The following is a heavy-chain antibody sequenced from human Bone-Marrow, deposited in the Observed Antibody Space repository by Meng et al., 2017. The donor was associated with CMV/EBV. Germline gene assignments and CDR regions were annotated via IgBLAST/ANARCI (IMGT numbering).Heavy chain of an antibody. D-gene: IGHD2-15*01. CDR1: GGPISSYY. CDR2: IYYSGST. Sequence: SETLSLTCTVSGGPISSYYWSWIRQPPGKGLEWIGYIYYSGSTNYNPSLKSRVTISVDTSKSQFSLKLRSVTAADTAVYYCARLGRHCSGGSCYFGWFDPWGQGTLVTVSS. CDR3: ARLGRHCSGGSCYFGWFDP. V-gene: IGHV4-59*01. J-gene: IGHJ5*02.